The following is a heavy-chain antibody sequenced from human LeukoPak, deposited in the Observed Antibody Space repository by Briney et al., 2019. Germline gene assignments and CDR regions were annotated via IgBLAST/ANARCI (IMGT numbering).Heavy chain of an antibody. CDR2: ISGGGGGI. J-gene: IGHJ3*02. V-gene: IGHV3-23*01. Sequence: PGGSLRLSCAAYGLTFNNYAMSWVRRAPGKGLAWVSTISGGGGGIYYADSVKGRFTISRDNSKETLYLLMNSLSAEDTAVYYCAKDSPLIVEATRWGRSVFDIWGQGTMVTVAS. CDR3: AKDSPLIVEATRWGRSVFDI. D-gene: IGHD1-26*01. CDR1: GLTFNNYA.